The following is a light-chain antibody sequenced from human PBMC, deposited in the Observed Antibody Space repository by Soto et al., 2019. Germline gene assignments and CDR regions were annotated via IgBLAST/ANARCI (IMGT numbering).Light chain of an antibody. CDR3: QQRSKWPPIT. Sequence: EIVLTQSPVTLSLSPGERATLSCRASQSVSSYLAWYQQKPGQAPRLLIYDASNRATGIPARFSGGGSGTDFALTIDNLEPEDFAIYYCQQRSKWPPITVGQGKRLEIK. V-gene: IGKV3-11*01. CDR2: DAS. CDR1: QSVSSY. J-gene: IGKJ5*01.